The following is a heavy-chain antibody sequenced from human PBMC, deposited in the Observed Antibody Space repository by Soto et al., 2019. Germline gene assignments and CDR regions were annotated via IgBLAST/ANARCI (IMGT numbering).Heavy chain of an antibody. CDR3: ARDVTPEDYYFDY. CDR2: ISSSGSTI. V-gene: IGHV3-11*01. J-gene: IGHJ4*02. Sequence: PGGSLRLSCAASGFTFSDYYMSWIRQAPGKGLEWVSYISSSGSTIYYADSVKGRFTISRDNAKNSLYLQMNSLRAEDTAVYYCARDVTPEDYYFDYWGQGTLVTVSS. D-gene: IGHD4-4*01. CDR1: GFTFSDYY.